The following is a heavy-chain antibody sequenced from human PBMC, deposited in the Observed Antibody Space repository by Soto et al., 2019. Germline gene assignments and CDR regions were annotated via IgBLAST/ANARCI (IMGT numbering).Heavy chain of an antibody. V-gene: IGHV3-30-3*01. CDR3: ARVSSSSGYVHDALDI. J-gene: IGHJ3*02. Sequence: QVQLVASGGGVVQPGRSLSLSCAASGFTFSSYAMHWVRQAPGTGLEWVAVISYDGSNNYYADSVKGRFTISRDNSKNALHVQMNSLRAEDTAVYYCARVSSSSGYVHDALDIWGQGTIVTVSS. CDR1: GFTFSSYA. D-gene: IGHD6-13*01. CDR2: ISYDGSNN.